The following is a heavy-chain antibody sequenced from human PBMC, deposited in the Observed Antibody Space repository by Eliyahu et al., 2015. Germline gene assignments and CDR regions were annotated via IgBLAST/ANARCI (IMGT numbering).Heavy chain of an antibody. D-gene: IGHD2-2*01. V-gene: IGHV4-34*01. CDR2: INXSGST. CDR1: GGSFSGYX. J-gene: IGHJ4*02. Sequence: QVQLQQWGAGLLKPSETLSLXCXVXGGSFSGYXWSWIRQPPGKGLEWIGEINXSGSTNYNPSLKSRVTISVDTSKNQFSLKLSSVTAADTAVYYCARGRPAANDYWGQGTLVTVSS. CDR3: ARGRPAANDY.